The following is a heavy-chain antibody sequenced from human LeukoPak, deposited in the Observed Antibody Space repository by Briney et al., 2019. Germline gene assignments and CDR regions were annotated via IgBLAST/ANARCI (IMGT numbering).Heavy chain of an antibody. V-gene: IGHV3-23*01. D-gene: IGHD7-27*01. CDR3: AKDGGLWVSAHWGDS. CDR1: GFTFSNYW. J-gene: IGHJ4*02. Sequence: GGSLRLSCAASGFTFSNYWMHWVRQAPGEALEWVSTITTSDGNTYYADSVKGRFTVSRDNSKNTLFLQMNSLRAEDTAVYYCAKDGGLWVSAHWGDSWGRGTLVIVSS. CDR2: ITTSDGNT.